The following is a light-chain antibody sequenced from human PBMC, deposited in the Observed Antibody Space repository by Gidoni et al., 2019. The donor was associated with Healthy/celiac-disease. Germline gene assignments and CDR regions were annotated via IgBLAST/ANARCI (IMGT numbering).Light chain of an antibody. V-gene: IGKV3-15*01. J-gene: IGKJ3*01. CDR2: GAS. CDR1: QSVSSN. CDR3: QQYNNWPPDT. Sequence: ELVMTQSPATLSVSPGERATLSCRASQSVSSNLAWYQQKPGQAPRLLIYGASTRATGIPARFSGSGSGTEFTLTISSLQSEDFAVYYCQQYNNWPPDTFGHGTKVDIK.